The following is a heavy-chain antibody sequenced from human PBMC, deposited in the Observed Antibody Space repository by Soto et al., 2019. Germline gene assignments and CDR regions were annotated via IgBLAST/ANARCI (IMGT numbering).Heavy chain of an antibody. V-gene: IGHV1-18*04. Sequence: GASVKVSCKASGYTFSSYYMNWVRQAPGQGLEWMGRINANNGNTNYAQKLQGRVTMTTDTSTSTAYMELRGLRSDDTAVYYCARDLRRRGYSYGFLFGYWGQGTLVTVSS. D-gene: IGHD5-18*01. J-gene: IGHJ4*02. CDR2: INANNGNT. CDR1: GYTFSSYY. CDR3: ARDLRRRGYSYGFLFGY.